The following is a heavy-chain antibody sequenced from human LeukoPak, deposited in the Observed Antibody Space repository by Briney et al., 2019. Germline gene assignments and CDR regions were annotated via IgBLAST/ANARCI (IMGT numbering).Heavy chain of an antibody. D-gene: IGHD3-3*01. Sequence: SETLSLTCTVSGGSIGSGDYYWSWIRQPPGKGLEWIGYIYYSGSTYYNPSLKSRVTISVDTSKNQFSLKLGSVTAADTAVYYCARDLYYDFWSGDDAFDIWGQGTMVTVSS. CDR2: IYYSGST. J-gene: IGHJ3*02. V-gene: IGHV4-30-4*08. CDR1: GGSIGSGDYY. CDR3: ARDLYYDFWSGDDAFDI.